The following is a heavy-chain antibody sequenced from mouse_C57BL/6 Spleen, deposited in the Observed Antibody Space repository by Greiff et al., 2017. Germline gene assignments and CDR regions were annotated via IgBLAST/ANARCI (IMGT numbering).Heavy chain of an antibody. D-gene: IGHD2-5*01. CDR2: IYPGSGNT. CDR1: GYSFTSYY. V-gene: IGHV1-66*01. Sequence: VKLVESGAELVKPGASVKISCKASGYSFTSYYIHWVKQRPGQGLEWIGWIYPGSGNTKYTEKFKGKATLTADTSSSTAYMQLSSLTSEDSAVYYCARGLYYSNYLGYAMDYWGQGTSVTVSS. CDR3: ARGLYYSNYLGYAMDY. J-gene: IGHJ4*01.